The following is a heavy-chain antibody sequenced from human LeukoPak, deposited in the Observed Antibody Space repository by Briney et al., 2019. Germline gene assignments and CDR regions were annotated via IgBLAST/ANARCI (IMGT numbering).Heavy chain of an antibody. J-gene: IGHJ4*02. CDR2: ISASGGST. V-gene: IGHV3-23*01. Sequence: GGSLRLSCAASGFTFSSYAMSWVRQAPGKGLEWVSAISASGGSTYYADSMKGRFTISRDNAKNTLHLQMNSLRAEDTAVYYCARVIYSGWEGELSDWGQGTLVTVSS. CDR1: GFTFSSYA. D-gene: IGHD6-25*01. CDR3: ARVIYSGWEGELSD.